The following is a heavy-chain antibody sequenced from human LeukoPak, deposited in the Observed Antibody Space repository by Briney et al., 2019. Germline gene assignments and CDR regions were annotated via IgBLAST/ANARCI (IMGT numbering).Heavy chain of an antibody. D-gene: IGHD6-13*01. CDR1: GYTFTGYY. CDR3: AREYSSSWYGAPGYFDY. V-gene: IGHV1-2*04. CDR2: INPNSGGT. J-gene: IGHJ4*02. Sequence: GASVKVSCKASGYTFTGYYVHWVRQAPGQGLEWMGWINPNSGGTNYAQKFQGWVTMTRDTSVSTAYMELSRLRSDDTAVYYCAREYSSSWYGAPGYFDYWGQGTLVTVSS.